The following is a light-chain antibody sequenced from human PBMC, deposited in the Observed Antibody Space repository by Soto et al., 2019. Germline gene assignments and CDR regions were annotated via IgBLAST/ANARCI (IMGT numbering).Light chain of an antibody. V-gene: IGKV1-13*02. CDR1: QGISTY. CDR2: DAS. J-gene: IGKJ1*01. Sequence: IPMSMSPSSLSVYIGKRVTITCRASQGISTYLNWYQQKPGKAPKLLIYDASSLEGGVPSRFSGSGSGTEFTLAICRLQLNGFPTYYGHQSNGDWTYREGTKVDI. CDR3: HQSNGDWT.